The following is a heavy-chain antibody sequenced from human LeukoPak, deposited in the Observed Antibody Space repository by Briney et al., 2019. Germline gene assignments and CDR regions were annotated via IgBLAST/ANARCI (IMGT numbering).Heavy chain of an antibody. D-gene: IGHD6-19*01. V-gene: IGHV4-59*12. CDR1: GGSMSTYY. CDR2: IYYTGST. J-gene: IGHJ5*02. Sequence: SETLSLTCTVSGGSMSTYYWTWIRQPPGKGLEWIGFIYYTGSTNYNPSLKSRVTMSVDTSKNQFSLRLTSVTAADTAVYYCARDRWSSGCDPWGQGTLVTVSS. CDR3: ARDRWSSGCDP.